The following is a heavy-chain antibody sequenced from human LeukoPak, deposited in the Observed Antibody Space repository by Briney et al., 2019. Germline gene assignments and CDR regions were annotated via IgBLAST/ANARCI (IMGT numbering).Heavy chain of an antibody. Sequence: SETLSLTCTVSGGSISSGGYYWSWIRQHPGKGLEWIGYIYYSGSTNYNPSLKSRVTISVDTSKNQFSLKLSSVTAADTAVYYCARDQIMMVRGVMLPRNYFDYWGQGTLVTVSS. V-gene: IGHV4-31*03. J-gene: IGHJ4*02. CDR2: IYYSGST. D-gene: IGHD3-10*01. CDR1: GGSISSGGYY. CDR3: ARDQIMMVRGVMLPRNYFDY.